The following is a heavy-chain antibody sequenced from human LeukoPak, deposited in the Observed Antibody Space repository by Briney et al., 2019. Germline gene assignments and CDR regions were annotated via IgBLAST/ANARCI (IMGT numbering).Heavy chain of an antibody. CDR3: AREAAVDCDAFDI. J-gene: IGHJ3*02. D-gene: IGHD6-19*01. CDR2: MNPNSGNT. CDR1: GYTFTSYD. Sequence: ASVKVSCKASGYTFTSYDINWVRQATGQGLEWMGWMNPNSGNTGYAQKFQGRVTMTRNTSISTAYMELSSLRSEDTAVYYCAREAAVDCDAFDIWGQGTMVTVSS. V-gene: IGHV1-8*01.